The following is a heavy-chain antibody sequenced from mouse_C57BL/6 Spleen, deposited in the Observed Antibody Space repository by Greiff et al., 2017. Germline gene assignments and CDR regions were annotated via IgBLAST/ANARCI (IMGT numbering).Heavy chain of an antibody. V-gene: IGHV5-4*03. CDR3: ARALSIYYGNLYYFDY. J-gene: IGHJ2*01. Sequence: EVKVEESGGGLVKPGGSLKLSCAASGFTFSSYAMSWVRQTPEKRLEWVATISDGGSYTYYPDNVKGRFTISRDNAKNNLYLQMSHLKSEDTAMYYCARALSIYYGNLYYFDYWGQGTTLTVSS. CDR1: GFTFSSYA. D-gene: IGHD2-1*01. CDR2: ISDGGSYT.